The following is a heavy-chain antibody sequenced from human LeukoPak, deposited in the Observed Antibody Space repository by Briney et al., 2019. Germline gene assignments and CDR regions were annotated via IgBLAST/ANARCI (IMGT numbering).Heavy chain of an antibody. J-gene: IGHJ5*02. D-gene: IGHD2-2*01. Sequence: SETLSLTRTVSGGSISSYYWSWIRQPPGKGLEWIGYIYYSGSTNYNPSLKSRVTISVDTSKNQFSLKLSSVTAADTAVYYCARVVVVPAAMGFDPWGQGTLVTVSS. V-gene: IGHV4-59*01. CDR3: ARVVVVPAAMGFDP. CDR2: IYYSGST. CDR1: GGSISSYY.